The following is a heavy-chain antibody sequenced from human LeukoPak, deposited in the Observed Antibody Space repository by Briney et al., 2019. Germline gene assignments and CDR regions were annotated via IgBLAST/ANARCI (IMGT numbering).Heavy chain of an antibody. CDR3: ARGVDYYENSGTIDY. V-gene: IGHV3-33*01. Sequence: WGSLRLSCTASGLTFSDYGMHWVRQPPGKGLEWVAIIWYDGSNKTYEDSVKGRFTISRDNSKNTLYLQMNSLRAEDTAVYYCARGVDYYENSGTIDYWGQGTLVTVSS. D-gene: IGHD3-22*01. J-gene: IGHJ4*02. CDR2: IWYDGSNK. CDR1: GLTFSDYG.